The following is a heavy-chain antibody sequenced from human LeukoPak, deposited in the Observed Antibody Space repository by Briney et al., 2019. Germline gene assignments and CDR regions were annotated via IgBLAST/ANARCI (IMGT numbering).Heavy chain of an antibody. D-gene: IGHD6-13*01. CDR1: GGSISSYY. J-gene: IGHJ4*02. V-gene: IGHV4-59*01. CDR2: IYYSGST. Sequence: SETLSLTCTVSGGSISSYYWSWIRQPPGKGLEWIGYIYYSGSTNYNPSLKSRVTISVDTSKNQFSLKLSSVTAADTAVYYCARGNSSSWPLDYWGQGTLVTVSS. CDR3: ARGNSSSWPLDY.